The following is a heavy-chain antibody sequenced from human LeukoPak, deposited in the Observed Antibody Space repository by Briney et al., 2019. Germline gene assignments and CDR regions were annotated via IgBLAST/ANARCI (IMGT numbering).Heavy chain of an antibody. D-gene: IGHD3-22*01. CDR1: GDSVSSDSAA. Sequence: SQTLSLTCAISGDSVSSDSAAWNWIRQSPSRGLEWLGRTYYRSKWYNDYAVSVKSRITINPDTSKNQFSLQLNSVTPEDTAVYYCARESPDTMIVVVIHANDAFDIWGQGTMVTVSS. V-gene: IGHV6-1*01. J-gene: IGHJ3*02. CDR2: TYYRSKWYN. CDR3: ARESPDTMIVVVIHANDAFDI.